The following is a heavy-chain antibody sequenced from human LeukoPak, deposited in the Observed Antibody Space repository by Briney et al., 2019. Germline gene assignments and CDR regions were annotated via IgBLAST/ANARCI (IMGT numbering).Heavy chain of an antibody. V-gene: IGHV3-7*01. D-gene: IGHD6-19*01. J-gene: IGHJ4*02. CDR2: IKQDGSEK. Sequence: GGSLRLSCAASGFTFSDYYMSWVRKAPGKGLEWVANIKQDGSEKYYVDSVKGRFTISRDNAKNSLYLQMNSLRAEDTAVYYCARDSSGYSSGWYSVEFDYWGQGTLVTVSS. CDR3: ARDSSGYSSGWYSVEFDY. CDR1: GFTFSDYY.